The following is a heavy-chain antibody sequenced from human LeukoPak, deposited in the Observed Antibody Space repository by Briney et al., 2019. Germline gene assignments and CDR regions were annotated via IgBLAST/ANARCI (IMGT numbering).Heavy chain of an antibody. D-gene: IGHD6-6*01. Sequence: ASVKVSRKGSGYNFTVYYLHWVRQAPGPGHELMGLINPNSGGTNYAQKFQGRVTMTRDTSISKPSLEPSRPRSHDTAVYYCARDGSSSSSCYYYYYMDVWGKGTTVTVSS. CDR3: ARDGSSSSSCYYYYYMDV. CDR1: GYNFTVYY. J-gene: IGHJ6*03. CDR2: INPNSGGT. V-gene: IGHV1-2*06.